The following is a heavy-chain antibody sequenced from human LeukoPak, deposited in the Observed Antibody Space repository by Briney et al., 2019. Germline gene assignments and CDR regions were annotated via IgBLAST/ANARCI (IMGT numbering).Heavy chain of an antibody. CDR1: GFTFSSYG. Sequence: GGSLRLSCAASGFTFSSYGMHWVRQAPGKGLEWVAFIRYDGSNKYYADSVKGRFTISRGNSKNTLYLQMNSLRAEDTAVYYCATCKLLLRSDWFDPWGQGTLVTVSS. J-gene: IGHJ5*02. CDR3: ATCKLLLRSDWFDP. CDR2: IRYDGSNK. V-gene: IGHV3-30*02. D-gene: IGHD2-15*01.